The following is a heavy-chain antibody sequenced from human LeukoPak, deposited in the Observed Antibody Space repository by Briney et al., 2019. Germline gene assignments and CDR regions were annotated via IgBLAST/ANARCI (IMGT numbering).Heavy chain of an antibody. CDR1: GFTFSSYW. D-gene: IGHD5-18*01. J-gene: IGHJ4*02. Sequence: PGGSLRLSCAASGFTFSSYWMHWVRQAPGKGLVWVSRIYSDGSSTSYADSVKGRFTISRDNAKNTLYLQMNSPRAEDTAVYYCARGGRYSYASFDYWGQGTLVTVSS. CDR3: ARGGRYSYASFDY. CDR2: IYSDGSST. V-gene: IGHV3-74*01.